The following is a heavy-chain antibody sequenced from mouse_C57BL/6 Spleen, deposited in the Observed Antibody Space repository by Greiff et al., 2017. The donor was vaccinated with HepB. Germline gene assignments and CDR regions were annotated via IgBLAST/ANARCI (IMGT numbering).Heavy chain of an antibody. V-gene: IGHV1-47*01. J-gene: IGHJ4*01. CDR2: IHPNNDDT. Sequence: QVQLQQSGAELVKPGASVKMSCKASGYTFTNYPIEWMKQNHGKSLEWIGNIHPNNDDTKYNDKFKGKATLTVEKSSSTAYLELSRLTSDDSAVYYCASDYYGSSYYAMDYWGQGASVTVSS. D-gene: IGHD1-1*01. CDR1: GYTFTNYP. CDR3: ASDYYGSSYYAMDY.